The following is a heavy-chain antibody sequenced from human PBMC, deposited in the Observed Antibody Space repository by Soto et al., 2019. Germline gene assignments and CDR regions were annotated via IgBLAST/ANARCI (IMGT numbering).Heavy chain of an antibody. CDR1: GVTFDSYS. CDR3: VRDGNKFGNWFDP. CDR2: ISGGSDYI. Sequence: GGSLRLSCAASGVTFDSYSMNWIRQAPGKGLEWVSSISGGSDYIYYADSVRGRFTISRDNSQKSLYLQMNSLRDEDTAIYYCVRDGNKFGNWFDPWGQGTLVTVSS. V-gene: IGHV3-21*01. D-gene: IGHD2-15*01. J-gene: IGHJ5*02.